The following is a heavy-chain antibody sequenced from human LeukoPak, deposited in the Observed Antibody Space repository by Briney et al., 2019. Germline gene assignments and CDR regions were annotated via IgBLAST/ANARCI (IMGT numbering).Heavy chain of an antibody. V-gene: IGHV4-4*09. CDR1: GGSISSYY. D-gene: IGHD2-2*01. CDR2: IYTSGST. Sequence: SETLSLTCTISGGSISSYYWSWIRQPPGKGLEWIGYIYTSGSTNHNPSLKSRVTISVDTSKNQFSLKLSSVTAADTAVYYCARHTPDPAAPLDPWGQGTLVTVSS. J-gene: IGHJ5*02. CDR3: ARHTPDPAAPLDP.